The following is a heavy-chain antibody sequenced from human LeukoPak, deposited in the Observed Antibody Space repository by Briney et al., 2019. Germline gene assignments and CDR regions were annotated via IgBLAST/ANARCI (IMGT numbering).Heavy chain of an antibody. CDR3: AREREGPYGYLDY. CDR2: IYTSGST. J-gene: IGHJ4*02. V-gene: IGHV4-4*07. D-gene: IGHD4-17*01. Sequence: SETLSLTCTVSGGSISNCYWSWIRQPAGRGLQWIGRIYTSGSTYYNPSLKSRVTISVDTSKNQFSLKLSSVTAADTAVYYCAREREGPYGYLDYWGQGTLVTVSS. CDR1: GGSISNCY.